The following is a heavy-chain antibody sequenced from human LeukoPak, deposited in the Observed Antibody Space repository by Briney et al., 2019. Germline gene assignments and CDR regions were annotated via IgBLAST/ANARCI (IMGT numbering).Heavy chain of an antibody. Sequence: SEALSLTCTVSGGSIGSSYWSWNRQPAGKGLEWIGRFFTGGSTYYNPSLESRVTISVDTSKNQFSLKLSSVTAADTAVYYCARSVGSSSLYYWGQGTLVTVSS. CDR3: ARSVGSSSLYY. CDR1: GGSIGSSY. D-gene: IGHD6-6*01. V-gene: IGHV4-4*07. J-gene: IGHJ4*02. CDR2: FFTGGST.